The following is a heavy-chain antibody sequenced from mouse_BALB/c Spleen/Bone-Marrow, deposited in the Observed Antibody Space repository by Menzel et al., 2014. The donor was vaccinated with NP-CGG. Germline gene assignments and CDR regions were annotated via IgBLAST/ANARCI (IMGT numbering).Heavy chain of an antibody. CDR3: ARSMIGNYFDC. CDR2: INPYNDGT. V-gene: IGHV1-14*01. Sequence: LVESGPELVEPGASVKMSCKASGYTFTSYVMHWVKQKSGQGLEWIGYINPYNDGTKYNEKFKGKATLTSDKSSSTAYMELSSLTSEDSAVYYCARSMIGNYFDCWGQGTTLTVSS. D-gene: IGHD2-4*01. J-gene: IGHJ2*01. CDR1: GYTFTSYV.